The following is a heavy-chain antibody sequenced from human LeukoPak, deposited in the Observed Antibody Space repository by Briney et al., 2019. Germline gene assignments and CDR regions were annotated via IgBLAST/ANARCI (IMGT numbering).Heavy chain of an antibody. D-gene: IGHD2/OR15-2a*01. J-gene: IGHJ5*01. CDR1: GGSFGDHF. V-gene: IGHV4-34*01. CDR2: VNQRGTI. Sequence: SETLSLTCGLNGGSFGDHFWGWFRQSPGKGLEWIGEVNQRGTINSNPSLKSRVAISVETSKNQFSLKLTSVTAADTAVYYCARINLWPGNWIDSWGQGSLVTISS. CDR3: ARINLWPGNWIDS.